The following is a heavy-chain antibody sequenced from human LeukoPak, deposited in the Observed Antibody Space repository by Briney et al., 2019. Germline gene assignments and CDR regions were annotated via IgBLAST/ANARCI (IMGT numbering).Heavy chain of an antibody. CDR2: IYHSGTT. V-gene: IGHV4-4*02. Sequence: PSETLSLTCAVSGTSISLSNWWTWVRQPPGKGLEWIGEIYHSGTTNYNPPLKSRVTISLDKSRNQFSLNLNSVSAADTAVYYCARSYFGSGTFNGFDYWGQGTLVTVSS. J-gene: IGHJ4*02. CDR3: ARSYFGSGTFNGFDY. CDR1: GTSISLSNW. D-gene: IGHD3-10*01.